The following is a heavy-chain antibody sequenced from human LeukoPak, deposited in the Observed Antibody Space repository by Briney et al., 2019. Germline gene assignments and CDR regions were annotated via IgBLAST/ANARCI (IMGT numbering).Heavy chain of an antibody. CDR1: GGSISSGGYY. Sequence: TSETLSLTCTVSGGSISSGGYYWSWIRQHPGKGLEWIGYIYYSGSTNYNPSLKSRVTISVDTSKNQFSLKLSSVTAADTAVYYCARDGSSGWYYFDYWGQGTLVTVSS. J-gene: IGHJ4*02. CDR2: IYYSGST. CDR3: ARDGSSGWYYFDY. V-gene: IGHV4-61*08. D-gene: IGHD6-19*01.